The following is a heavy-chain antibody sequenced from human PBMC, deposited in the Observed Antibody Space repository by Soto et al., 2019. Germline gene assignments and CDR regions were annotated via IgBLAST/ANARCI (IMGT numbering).Heavy chain of an antibody. CDR3: ARGLTAYDYDSSGYYEGLTD. Sequence: GGSLRLSCAASGFTFSSYGMHWVRQAPGKGLEGVAVIWYDGSNKYYADSVKGRFTISRDNSKNTLYLQMNSLRAEDTAVYYCARGLTAYDYDSSGYYEGLTDWGQGTLVTVSS. CDR1: GFTFSSYG. D-gene: IGHD3-22*01. J-gene: IGHJ4*01. CDR2: IWYDGSNK. V-gene: IGHV3-33*01.